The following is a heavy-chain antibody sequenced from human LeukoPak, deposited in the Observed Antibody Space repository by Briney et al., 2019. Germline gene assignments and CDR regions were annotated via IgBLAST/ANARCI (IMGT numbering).Heavy chain of an antibody. Sequence: GGSLRLSCAASGFTFDDYAMHWVRQAPGKGLEWVSGISWNSGSIGYADSVKGRFTISRDNAKNSLYLQMNSLRAEDTAVYYCARDLGSGEFDPWGQGTLVTVSS. J-gene: IGHJ5*02. CDR2: ISWNSGSI. D-gene: IGHD3-10*01. CDR3: ARDLGSGEFDP. V-gene: IGHV3-9*01. CDR1: GFTFDDYA.